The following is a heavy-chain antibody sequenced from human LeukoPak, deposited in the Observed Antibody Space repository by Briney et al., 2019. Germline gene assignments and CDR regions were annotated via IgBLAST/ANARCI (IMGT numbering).Heavy chain of an antibody. J-gene: IGHJ4*02. CDR3: ARRFCTTTSCPPGDY. CDR1: GFTFSSYA. CDR2: ISYDGSNE. Sequence: GGSPRLSCAASGFTFSSYALSWVRQAPGKGLEWLAVISYDGSNEYYADSVKGRFTISRDNSKNTLYLQMNSLRTEDTAVYYCARRFCTTTSCPPGDYWGQGTLVTVSS. V-gene: IGHV3-30*03. D-gene: IGHD2-2*01.